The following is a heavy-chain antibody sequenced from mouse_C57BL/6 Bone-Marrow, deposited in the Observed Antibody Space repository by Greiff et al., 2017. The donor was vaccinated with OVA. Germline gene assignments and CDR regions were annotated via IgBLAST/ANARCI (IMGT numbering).Heavy chain of an antibody. D-gene: IGHD2-4*01. CDR3: ARKSFYYDYPYAMDY. Sequence: LVESGAELVRPGSSVKLSCKASGYTFTSYWMDWVKQRPGQGLEWIGNIYPSDSETHYNQKFKDKATLTVDKSSSTAYMQLSSLTSEDSAVYYCARKSFYYDYPYAMDYWGQGTSVTVSS. V-gene: IGHV1-61*01. CDR1: GYTFTSYW. CDR2: IYPSDSET. J-gene: IGHJ4*01.